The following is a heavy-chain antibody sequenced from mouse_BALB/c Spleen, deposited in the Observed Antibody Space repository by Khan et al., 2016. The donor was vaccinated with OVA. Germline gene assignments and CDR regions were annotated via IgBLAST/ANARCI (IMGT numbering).Heavy chain of an antibody. CDR2: INTYTGEP. CDR3: ARVGNYWYFDV. CDR1: GYTFTNYG. D-gene: IGHD2-1*01. V-gene: IGHV9-3-1*01. J-gene: IGHJ1*01. Sequence: QIQLVQSGPELKKPGETVKISCKASGYTFTNYGMNWVKQAPGKGLKWMGWINTYTGEPTYGDHLKGRFAFSLETSASTAYLQINNLKNEDTATYFCARVGNYWYFDVWGAGTTVTVSS.